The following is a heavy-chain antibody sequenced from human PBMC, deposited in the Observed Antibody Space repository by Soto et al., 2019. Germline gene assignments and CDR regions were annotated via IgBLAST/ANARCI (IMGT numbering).Heavy chain of an antibody. J-gene: IGHJ3*02. V-gene: IGHV3-23*01. CDR2: TTATGGST. CDR1: GFMFRDYP. CDR3: SERSIITGGAFDM. Sequence: EVQLLESGGGFVQPGGSLRLSCVVSGFMFRDYPMGWVRQAPGKGLEWVSATTATGGSTFYADSVKGRFTISRDNSINTLYFQMNNLRVEDAAVYSCSERSIITGGAFDMWGQGTMVTVSS. D-gene: IGHD3-3*02.